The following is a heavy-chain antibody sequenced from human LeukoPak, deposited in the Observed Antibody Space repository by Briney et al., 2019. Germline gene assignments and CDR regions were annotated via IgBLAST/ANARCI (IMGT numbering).Heavy chain of an antibody. V-gene: IGHV3-30*02. CDR2: IQYDGSKK. CDR1: GFTFSSNG. D-gene: IGHD1-1*01. Sequence: PGGSLRLSCVASGFTFSSNGMHWVRQAPGKGLEWVTFIQYDGSKKYYADSVKGRFTISRDNSKNTLYLEMNSLRSDDTAVYYCARGGRVPNYYYYMDVWGKGTTVTVSS. J-gene: IGHJ6*03. CDR3: ARGGRVPNYYYYMDV.